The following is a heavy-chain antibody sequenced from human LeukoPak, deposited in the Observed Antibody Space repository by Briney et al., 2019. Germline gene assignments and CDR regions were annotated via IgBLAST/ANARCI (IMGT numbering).Heavy chain of an antibody. D-gene: IGHD3-22*01. V-gene: IGHV3-23*01. CDR2: IRGMGGST. CDR3: AKDLSYYYDSSGRLRYFDY. Sequence: PGGSLDPSCQALGFTFGSYPLGWVRQLQGRGRGWVSAIRGMGGSTYYADSVKGRFTISRDNSKNTLYLQMNSLRAEDTAVYYCAKDLSYYYDSSGRLRYFDYWGQGTLVTVSS. J-gene: IGHJ4*02. CDR1: GFTFGSYP.